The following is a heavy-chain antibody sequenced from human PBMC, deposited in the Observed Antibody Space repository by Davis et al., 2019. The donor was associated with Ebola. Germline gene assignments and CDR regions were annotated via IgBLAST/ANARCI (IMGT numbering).Heavy chain of an antibody. CDR2: IYHSGVT. V-gene: IGHV4-38-2*02. Sequence: ESLKISCTVSGYSVGRGFTWGWIRQPPGKGLEWIESIYHSGVTNYNPSLKSRVTISLDTSKNQFSLKLTSVTAADTAMYYCARDFVYWGQGTLVAVSS. CDR3: ARDFVY. J-gene: IGHJ4*02. CDR1: GYSVGRGFT.